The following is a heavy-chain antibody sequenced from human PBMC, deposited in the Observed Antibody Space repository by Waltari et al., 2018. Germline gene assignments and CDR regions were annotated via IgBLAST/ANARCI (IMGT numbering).Heavy chain of an antibody. J-gene: IGHJ4*02. D-gene: IGHD6-19*01. CDR2: IYYSGST. Sequence: QLQLQESGPGLVKPSETLSLTCTVSGGSISSSSYYWGWIRQPPGKGLEWIGSIYYSGSTYYNPSLKSRVTISVDTSKNQFSLKLSSVTVADTAVYYCARRSLDSSGWERAFDYWGQGTLVTVSS. CDR3: ARRSLDSSGWERAFDY. V-gene: IGHV4-39*01. CDR1: GGSISSSSYY.